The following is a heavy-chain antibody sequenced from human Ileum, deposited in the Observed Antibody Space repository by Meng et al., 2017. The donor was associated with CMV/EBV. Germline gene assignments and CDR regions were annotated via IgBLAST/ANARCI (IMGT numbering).Heavy chain of an antibody. CDR1: GYTFTNYY. J-gene: IGHJ4*02. CDR2: LNPNNGGT. Sequence: ASAKVSCKASGYTFTNYYIHWVRQAPGQGLQWLGWLNPNNGGTRYTPRLQGRVTMTRDTYINTAYMDLYRLQSDDTSVYYCAKSLAAADPTDYWGQGTLVTVSS. D-gene: IGHD6-13*01. CDR3: AKSLAAADPTDY. V-gene: IGHV1-2*02.